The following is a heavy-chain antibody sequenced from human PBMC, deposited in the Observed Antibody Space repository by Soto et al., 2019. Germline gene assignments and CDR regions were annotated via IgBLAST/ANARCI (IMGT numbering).Heavy chain of an antibody. J-gene: IGHJ4*02. CDR3: ARDGYDSSGYHPQQLDD. CDR1: GGTFSSYA. V-gene: IGHV1-69*13. CDR2: IIPIFGTA. Sequence: GASVKVSCKASGGTFSSYAISWVRQAPGQGLEWMGGIIPIFGTANYAQKFQGRVTITADESMSTAYMELSSLRSEDTAVYYCARDGYDSSGYHPQQLDDWGQGTLVTVSS. D-gene: IGHD3-22*01.